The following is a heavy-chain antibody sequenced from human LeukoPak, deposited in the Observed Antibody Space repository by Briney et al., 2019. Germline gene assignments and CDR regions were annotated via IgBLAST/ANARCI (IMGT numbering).Heavy chain of an antibody. Sequence: GGSLRLSCAASGFSVSSNYMSWVRQAPGKGLEWVSAISGSGGSTYYADSVKGRFTISRDNSKNTLYLQMNSLRAEDTAVYYCAKAEQLALFDYWGQGTLVTVSS. D-gene: IGHD6-6*01. J-gene: IGHJ4*02. CDR2: ISGSGGST. CDR3: AKAEQLALFDY. CDR1: GFSVSSNY. V-gene: IGHV3-23*01.